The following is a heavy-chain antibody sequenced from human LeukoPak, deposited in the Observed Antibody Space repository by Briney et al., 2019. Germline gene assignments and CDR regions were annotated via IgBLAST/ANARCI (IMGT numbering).Heavy chain of an antibody. CDR2: IGYDGNTK. J-gene: IGHJ4*02. D-gene: IGHD1-1*01. CDR1: GFTFRSDG. CDR3: AKDRATNWSLDY. Sequence: GSLRLSCAASGFTFRSDGMHWVRQAPGKGLEWVTFIGYDGNTKYYVDSVKGRFTISRDNSKNTLYLQMNSLGVEDTAVYYCAKDRATNWSLDYWGQGTLVIVSS. V-gene: IGHV3-30*02.